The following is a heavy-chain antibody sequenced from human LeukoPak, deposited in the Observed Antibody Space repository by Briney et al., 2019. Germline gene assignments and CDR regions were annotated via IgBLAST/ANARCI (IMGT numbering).Heavy chain of an antibody. Sequence: GGSLRLSCAASGFTFSSHPMSWVRQAPGKGLEWVSVISGSGGSTYSADSVKGRFTISRDNSKNTLYLQTSSLRAEDTAVYYCAKGLLRSGSYYSLFVYFDYWGQGTLVTVSS. CDR2: ISGSGGST. CDR3: AKGLLRSGSYYSLFVYFDY. J-gene: IGHJ4*02. CDR1: GFTFSSHP. D-gene: IGHD1-26*01. V-gene: IGHV3-23*01.